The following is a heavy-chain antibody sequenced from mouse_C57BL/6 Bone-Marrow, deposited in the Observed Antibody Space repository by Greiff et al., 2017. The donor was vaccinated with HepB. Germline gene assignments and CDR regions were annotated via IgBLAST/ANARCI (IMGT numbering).Heavy chain of an antibody. CDR2: IDPETGGT. CDR1: GYTFTDYE. V-gene: IGHV1-15*01. CDR3: TRVGSSYTYFDY. J-gene: IGHJ2*01. Sequence: QVQLQQSGAELVRPGASVTLSCKASGYTFTDYEMHWVKQTPVHGLEWIGAIDPETGGTAYNQKFKGKAILTADKSSSTAYMELRSLTSEDSAVYYCTRVGSSYTYFDYWGQGTTLTVSS. D-gene: IGHD1-1*01.